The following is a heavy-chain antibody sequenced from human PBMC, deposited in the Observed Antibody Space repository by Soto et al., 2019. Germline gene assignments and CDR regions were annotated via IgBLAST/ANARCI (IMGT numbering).Heavy chain of an antibody. CDR3: ARDYPAAGLTSYMDV. J-gene: IGHJ6*03. D-gene: IGHD6-13*01. CDR2: INPSGGST. CDR1: GYTFTSYY. V-gene: IGHV1-46*03. Sequence: ASLKVSCKASGYTFTSYYMHWVRQAPGQGLEWMGIINPSGGSTSYAQKFQGRVTMTRDTSTSTVYMELSSLRSEDTAVYYCARDYPAAGLTSYMDVWGKGTTVTVSS.